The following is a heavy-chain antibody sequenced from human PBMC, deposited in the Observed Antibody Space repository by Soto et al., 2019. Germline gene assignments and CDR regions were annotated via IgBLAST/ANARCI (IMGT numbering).Heavy chain of an antibody. CDR1: GFTVSSSY. D-gene: IGHD1-26*01. Sequence: EVQLVESGGGLVQPGGSLRLSCAASGFTVSSSYLYWVRQAPGKGLEWVSSIYKSGDTYYADSVKGRFTISSDNYKSTLFLQKNSLRAEDTAVYYCARGTVGTNPNWLGPWGQGTLVTVSP. J-gene: IGHJ5*02. V-gene: IGHV3-66*01. CDR3: ARGTVGTNPNWLGP. CDR2: IYKSGDT.